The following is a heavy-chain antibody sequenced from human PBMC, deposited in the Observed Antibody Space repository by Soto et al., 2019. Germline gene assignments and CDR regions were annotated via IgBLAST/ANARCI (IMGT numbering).Heavy chain of an antibody. CDR1: GFTFSTFA. J-gene: IGHJ5*02. CDR2: ISGSGSSS. CDR3: ARDRENYYDTSRFDP. D-gene: IGHD3-22*01. V-gene: IGHV3-23*01. Sequence: QPGGSLRLSCAASGFTFSTFAMNWVRQAPGKGLEWVSGISGSGSSSNYADSVKGRFTISRDNSKNTLFLQMDNLRAEDTAIYYCARDRENYYDTSRFDPWGQGTLVTVSS.